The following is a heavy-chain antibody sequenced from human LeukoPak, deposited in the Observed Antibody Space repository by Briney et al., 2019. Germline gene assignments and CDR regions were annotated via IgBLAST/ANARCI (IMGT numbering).Heavy chain of an antibody. D-gene: IGHD6-13*01. CDR2: MFYSGGT. CDR1: GGSTTPYY. CDR3: ARHTSASSWYDN. V-gene: IGHV4-59*08. J-gene: IGHJ5*02. Sequence: SETLSLTCTVSGGSTTPYYWTWIRQPPGKGLEWIGYMFYSGGTNYNPSLKSRVIMSVDTSKNQFSLKLSSVTAADTAVYYCARHTSASSWYDNWGQGILVTVSS.